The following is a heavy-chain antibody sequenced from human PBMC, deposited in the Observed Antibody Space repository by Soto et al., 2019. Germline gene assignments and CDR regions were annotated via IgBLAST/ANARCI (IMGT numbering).Heavy chain of an antibody. V-gene: IGHV3-66*01. D-gene: IGHD3-9*01. CDR1: GFTVSSNY. Sequence: PGGSLRLSCAASGFTVSSNYMSWVRQAPGKGLEWVSVIYSGGSTYSADSAKGRFTISRDNSKNTLYLQMNSLRAEDTAVYYCGRGKNNILTGPSTFDPWGKGTLVTVSS. CDR2: IYSGGST. CDR3: GRGKNNILTGPSTFDP. J-gene: IGHJ5*02.